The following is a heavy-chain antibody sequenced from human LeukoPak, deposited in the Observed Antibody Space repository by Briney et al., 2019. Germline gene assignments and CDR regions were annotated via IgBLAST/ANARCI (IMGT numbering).Heavy chain of an antibody. J-gene: IGHJ4*02. CDR2: ISSSGSTR. Sequence: GGSLRLSCAASGFTFSSYEMKWARQAPGKGLEWVSHISSSGSTRYYADAVRGRFTISKDNAKNTVYLQMNSLRAEDTAVYYCARDILGYLDSWGQGTLVTVSS. D-gene: IGHD6-13*01. V-gene: IGHV3-48*03. CDR1: GFTFSSYE. CDR3: ARDILGYLDS.